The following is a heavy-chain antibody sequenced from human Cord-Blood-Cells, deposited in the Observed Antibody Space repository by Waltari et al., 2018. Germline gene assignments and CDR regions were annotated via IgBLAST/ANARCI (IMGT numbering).Heavy chain of an antibody. J-gene: IGHJ3*02. V-gene: IGHV1-18*01. CDR1: GYTFTSYG. D-gene: IGHD3-22*01. CDR3: ARVAGRYYYDSSGYYAFDI. CDR2: ISAYNGNT. Sequence: QVQLVQSGAEVKKPGASVKVSCKASGYTFTSYGISWVRQAPGPGLEWMGWISAYNGNTNYAQKLQGRVTMTTDTSTSTAYMELRSLRSDDTAVYYCARVAGRYYYDSSGYYAFDIWGQGTMVTVSS.